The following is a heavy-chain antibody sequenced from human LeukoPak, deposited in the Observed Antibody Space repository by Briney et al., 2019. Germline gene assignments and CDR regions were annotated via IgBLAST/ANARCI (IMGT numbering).Heavy chain of an antibody. CDR1: GFTFSRYW. J-gene: IGHJ6*02. CDR2: IKQDESKK. D-gene: IGHD4-11*01. CDR3: ARAPHYSNYGPYYYGMDV. Sequence: GGSLRLSCAASGFTFSRYWMTWVRQAPGKGLEWVANIKQDESKKNYVDSVKGRFTISRDNAKNSLYLQMNSLRAEDTAVYYCARAPHYSNYGPYYYGMDVWGQGTTVTVS. V-gene: IGHV3-7*01.